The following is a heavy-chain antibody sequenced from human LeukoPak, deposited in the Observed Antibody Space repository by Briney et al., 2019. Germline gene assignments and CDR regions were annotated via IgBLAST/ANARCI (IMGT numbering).Heavy chain of an antibody. V-gene: IGHV4-39*07. Sequence: SETLSLTCTVSGGSISTSSYYWGWIRQPPGKGLEWIGSIYYSGSTYYNPSLKSRVTISVDTSKNQFSLKLSSVTAADTAVYYCARSKASGAFNWFDPWGQGTLVTVSS. CDR3: ARSKASGAFNWFDP. D-gene: IGHD3-10*01. CDR1: GGSISTSSYY. CDR2: IYYSGST. J-gene: IGHJ5*02.